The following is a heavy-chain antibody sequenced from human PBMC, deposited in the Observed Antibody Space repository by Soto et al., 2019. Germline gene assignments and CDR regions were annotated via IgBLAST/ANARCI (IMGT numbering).Heavy chain of an antibody. J-gene: IGHJ6*02. CDR1: GGSISSYY. CDR2: IYYSGST. Sequence: ETLSLTCTVSGGSISSYYWSWIRQPPGKGLEWIGYIYYSGSTNYNPSLKSRVTISVDTSKNQFSLKLSSVTAADTAVYYCARDLYYRYYYYGMDVWGQGTTVTVSS. D-gene: IGHD3-16*01. CDR3: ARDLYYRYYYYGMDV. V-gene: IGHV4-59*01.